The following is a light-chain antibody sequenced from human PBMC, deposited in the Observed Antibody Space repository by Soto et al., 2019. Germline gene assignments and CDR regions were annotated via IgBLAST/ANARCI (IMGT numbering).Light chain of an antibody. CDR3: NSLRVDHLYV. J-gene: IGLJ1*01. Sequence: QSALTQPASVSGSPGQTITISCTGTSSDVGRYNTVSWYQHHPGKAPKLIIYEVTHRPAGISDRLSASKSGNTASLTISGLQAEDEADYYCNSLRVDHLYVFGTGTQLTVL. CDR2: EVT. V-gene: IGLV2-14*01. CDR1: SSDVGRYNT.